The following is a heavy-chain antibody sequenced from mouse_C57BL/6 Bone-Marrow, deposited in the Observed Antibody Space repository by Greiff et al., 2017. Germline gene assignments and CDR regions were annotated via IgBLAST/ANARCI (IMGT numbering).Heavy chain of an antibody. CDR3: ARKAYSLGNFDY. CDR2: IDPSDSYT. Sequence: QVQLQQPGAELVRPGTSVKLSCKASGYTFTSYWMHWVKQRPGQGLEWIGVIDPSDSYTNYNQKFKGKATLTVDTSSSTAYMQLSSLTSEDSAVYYCARKAYSLGNFDYWGQGTTLTVSS. D-gene: IGHD2-10*01. V-gene: IGHV1-59*01. CDR1: GYTFTSYW. J-gene: IGHJ2*01.